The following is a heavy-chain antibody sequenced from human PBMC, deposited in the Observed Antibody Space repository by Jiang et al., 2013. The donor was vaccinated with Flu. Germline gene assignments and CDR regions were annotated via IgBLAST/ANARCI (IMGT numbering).Heavy chain of an antibody. CDR2: MNPNSGNT. CDR1: GYTFTSYD. CDR3: ARVPSDYTVTTVDDAFDI. D-gene: IGHD4-23*01. V-gene: IGHV1-8*01. J-gene: IGHJ3*02. Sequence: VQLVESGAEVKKPGASVKVSCKASGYTFTSYDINWVRQATGQGLEWMGWMNPNSGNTGYAQKFQGRVTMTRNTSISTAYMELSSLRSEDTAVYYCARVPSDYTVTTVDDAFDIWGQGTMVTVSS.